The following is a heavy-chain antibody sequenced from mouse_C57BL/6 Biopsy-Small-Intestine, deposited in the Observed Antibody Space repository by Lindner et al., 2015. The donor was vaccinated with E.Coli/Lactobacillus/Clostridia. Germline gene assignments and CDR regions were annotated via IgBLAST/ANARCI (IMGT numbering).Heavy chain of an antibody. V-gene: IGHV1-81*01. CDR1: GYTFTSYG. CDR3: ARSYYYYGSSYVDWYFDV. Sequence: QLQESGAELARPGASVKLSCKASGYTFTSYGISWVKQRTGQGLEWIGEIYPRSGNTYYNEKFKGKATLTADKSSSTAYMELRSLTSEDSAVYFCARSYYYYGSSYVDWYFDVWGTGTTVTVSS. CDR2: IYPRSGNT. D-gene: IGHD1-1*01. J-gene: IGHJ1*03.